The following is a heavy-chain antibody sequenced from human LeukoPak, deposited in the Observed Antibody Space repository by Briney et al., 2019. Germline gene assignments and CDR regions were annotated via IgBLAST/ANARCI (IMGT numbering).Heavy chain of an antibody. CDR2: IGYEGREE. Sequence: GGPLRLSCAASGFSFSSSGMNWVPQAPGKGREWLAFIGYEGREENFADSVKDRFTISRDNSKNTLYLQMNSLRAEGTAVYYCAKDSGFDSWGQGTLVTVSS. CDR1: GFSFSSSG. J-gene: IGHJ4*02. V-gene: IGHV3-30*02. D-gene: IGHD1-26*01. CDR3: AKDSGFDS.